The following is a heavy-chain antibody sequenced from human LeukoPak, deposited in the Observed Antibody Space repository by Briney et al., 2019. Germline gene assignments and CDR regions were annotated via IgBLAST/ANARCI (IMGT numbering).Heavy chain of an antibody. J-gene: IGHJ4*02. V-gene: IGHV3-23*01. D-gene: IGHD6-19*01. CDR3: VRDGRSGWHFDH. CDR2: ISDSGGRT. CDR1: GITLSNYG. Sequence: PGGSLRLSCAVSGITLSNYGMSWVRQAPGKGLEWVAGISDSGGRTNYADSVKGRFTISRDNPKNTLYLQMNSLRAEDTAVYYCVRDGRSGWHFDHWGQGTRVTVSS.